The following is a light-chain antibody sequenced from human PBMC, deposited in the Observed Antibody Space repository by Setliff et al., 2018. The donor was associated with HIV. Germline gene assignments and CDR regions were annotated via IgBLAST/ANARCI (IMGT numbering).Light chain of an antibody. J-gene: IGLJ3*02. V-gene: IGLV1-44*01. Sequence: QSVLTQPPSASGTPGQRVTISCSGSSSNIGSNTVNWYQQFPGTAPKLLIYRNNQRPSGVPDRFSGSKSGTSASLAISGLQPEDEADYYCAAWDDSLNGRVFGGGTKVTVL. CDR2: RNN. CDR1: SSNIGSNT. CDR3: AAWDDSLNGRV.